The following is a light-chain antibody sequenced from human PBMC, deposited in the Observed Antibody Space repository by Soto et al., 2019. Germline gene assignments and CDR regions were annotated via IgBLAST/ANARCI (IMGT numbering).Light chain of an antibody. CDR2: GAS. CDR1: QSFSNSY. J-gene: IGKJ2*01. V-gene: IGKV3-20*01. CDR3: PQFDLSPPYT. Sequence: EIVLTQSPGTLSLSPGERATLSCRASQSFSNSYLSWYQQKPGQAPRLLIYGASTRATGIPDRFSGSGSGTDFTLTISRLEPEDFAVYYCPQFDLSPPYTFGQGTKLENK.